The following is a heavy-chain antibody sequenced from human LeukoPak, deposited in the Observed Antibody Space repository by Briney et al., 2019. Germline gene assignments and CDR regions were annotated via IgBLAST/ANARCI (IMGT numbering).Heavy chain of an antibody. CDR1: GFTFSSYG. CDR3: AKVTVVVVAASPSDY. CDR2: IRYDGSNK. Sequence: PGGSLRLSCAASGFTFSSYGTHWVRQAPGKGLEWVAFIRYDGSNKYYADSVKGRFTISRDNSKNTLYLQMNSLRAEDTAVYYCAKVTVVVVAASPSDYWGQGTLVTVSS. V-gene: IGHV3-30*02. D-gene: IGHD2-15*01. J-gene: IGHJ4*02.